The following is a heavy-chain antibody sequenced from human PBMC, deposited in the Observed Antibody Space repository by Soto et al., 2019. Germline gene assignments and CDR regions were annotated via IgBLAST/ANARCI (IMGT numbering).Heavy chain of an antibody. J-gene: IGHJ4*02. CDR2: IYPGDSDT. Sequence: EVQLVQSGAEVKKPGASLKISCKGSGYSFNSYWIGWVRQMPGKGLEWMGIIYPGDSDTRYSPSFQSQVTISADNSTSTAYLQWSSLKASDPTIYYCARIYYSSTSCPLYYWGQGTPVTVSS. D-gene: IGHD2-2*01. V-gene: IGHV5-51*03. CDR3: ARIYYSSTSCPLYY. CDR1: GYSFNSYW.